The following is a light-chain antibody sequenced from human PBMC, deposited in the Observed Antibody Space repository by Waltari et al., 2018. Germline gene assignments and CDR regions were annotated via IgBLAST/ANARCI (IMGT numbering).Light chain of an antibody. V-gene: IGLV1-51*02. CDR2: ENS. CDR3: GTWDSSLSGAV. J-gene: IGLJ7*01. CDR1: SFNIGNNY. Sequence: QSVLTQPPSVSAAPGQRVTISCSGGSFNIGNNYVSWYRQFPGKAPKLLIYENSERPSGIPGRFSGSKSGTSATLDITGLQAGDEADYYCGTWDSSLSGAVFGGGTHLTVL.